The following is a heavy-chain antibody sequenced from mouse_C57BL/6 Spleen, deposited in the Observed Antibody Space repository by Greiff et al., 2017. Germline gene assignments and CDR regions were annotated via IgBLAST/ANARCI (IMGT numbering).Heavy chain of an antibody. Sequence: DVKLVESGGDLVKPGGSLKLSCAASGFTFSSSGMSWVRQTPDKRLEWVATISSGGSYTYYPDSVKGRFTISRDNAKNTLYLQMSSLKSEDTAMYYCARGDYGSSLPWFAYWGQGTLVTVSA. D-gene: IGHD1-1*01. J-gene: IGHJ3*01. CDR3: ARGDYGSSLPWFAY. CDR1: GFTFSSSG. CDR2: ISSGGSYT. V-gene: IGHV5-6*02.